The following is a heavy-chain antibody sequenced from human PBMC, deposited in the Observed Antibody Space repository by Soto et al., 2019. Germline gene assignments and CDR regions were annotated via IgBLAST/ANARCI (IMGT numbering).Heavy chain of an antibody. V-gene: IGHV3-23*01. CDR2: ISAGGGST. Sequence: GGSLRLSCAASGFTFSTYAMSWVRQAPGKGLEWVSAISAGGGSTYCAGSVKGRFTISRDNSINTLYLQMISLRTEDTAVYYCAHPRGYGVFDAYDIWGQGAMVPVSS. CDR1: GFTFSTYA. CDR3: AHPRGYGVFDAYDI. J-gene: IGHJ3*02. D-gene: IGHD4-17*01.